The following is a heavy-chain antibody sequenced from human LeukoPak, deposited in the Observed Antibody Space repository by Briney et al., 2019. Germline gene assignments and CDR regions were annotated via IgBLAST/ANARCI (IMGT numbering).Heavy chain of an antibody. CDR2: IYHSGST. V-gene: IGHV4-38-2*02. J-gene: IGHJ6*03. CDR1: GYSLINGHY. CDR3: ARGRVGYDILTGRYYYYYMDV. Sequence: PSETLSLTCSVSGYSLINGHYWGWIRQPPGKGLEWIGSIYHSGSTYYNPSLKSRVIISVDTSKNQFSLKLSSVTAADTAVYYRARGRVGYDILTGRYYYYYMDVWGKGTTVTISS. D-gene: IGHD3-9*01.